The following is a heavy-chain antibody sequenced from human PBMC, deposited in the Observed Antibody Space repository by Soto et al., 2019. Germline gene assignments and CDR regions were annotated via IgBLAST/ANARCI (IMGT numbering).Heavy chain of an antibody. J-gene: IGHJ4*02. V-gene: IGHV3-21*01. Sequence: GGFLSLSSAASVFDFSFYSMAWVRQVAGGGLEWVSLISSSDVYTNYAGSVRGRFTVSRDDAKNSLYLQMNSLRVEDTAVYYCAKAGWSYDTGEWRFDYWGQGTLVTVSS. CDR2: ISSSDVYT. CDR3: AKAGWSYDTGEWRFDY. CDR1: VFDFSFYS. D-gene: IGHD1-26*01.